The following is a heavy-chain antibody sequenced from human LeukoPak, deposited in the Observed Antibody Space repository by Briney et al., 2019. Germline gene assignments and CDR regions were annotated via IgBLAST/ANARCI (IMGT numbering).Heavy chain of an antibody. D-gene: IGHD6-19*01. V-gene: IGHV3-74*01. J-gene: IGHJ4*02. Sequence: QPGGSLRLSCAASGFTFNSYWMHWVRQAPGKGLVWVSRINSDGSSTSYADSVKGRFTISRDNAKNTLYLQMNSLRAEDTAVYYCAIHSSGWYAFDYWGQGTLVTVSS. CDR3: AIHSSGWYAFDY. CDR1: GFTFNSYW. CDR2: INSDGSST.